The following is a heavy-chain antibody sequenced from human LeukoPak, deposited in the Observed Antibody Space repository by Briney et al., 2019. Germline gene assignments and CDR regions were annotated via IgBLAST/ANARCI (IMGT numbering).Heavy chain of an antibody. J-gene: IGHJ4*02. D-gene: IGHD4-11*01. Sequence: SETLSLTCAVYGCSFSCYYWSWIRQPPGKGLEWIGEINHSGSTNYNPSLKRRVTISVDSSKNQFSLKLSSVTDADTAVYYCAIGRRRFITVTTGPHDYWGQGTLVTVSS. CDR3: AIGRRRFITVTTGPHDY. CDR2: INHSGST. V-gene: IGHV4-34*01. CDR1: GCSFSCYY.